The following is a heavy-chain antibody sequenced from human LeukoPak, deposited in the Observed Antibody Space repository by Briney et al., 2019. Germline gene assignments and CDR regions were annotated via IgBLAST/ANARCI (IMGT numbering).Heavy chain of an antibody. J-gene: IGHJ4*02. CDR3: SGYCVTTTCYDY. V-gene: IGHV4-39*07. D-gene: IGHD2-15*01. CDR2: IYYNGST. CDR1: GDSNTNSLYY. Sequence: SETLSLTCTVSGDSNTNSLYYWGWVRQPPGKGLEWIGSIYYNGSTYYNPSLKSRVTILVDMSKNQFSLKLSSVTAADTAMFYCSGYCVTTTCYDYWGQGNLVTVSS.